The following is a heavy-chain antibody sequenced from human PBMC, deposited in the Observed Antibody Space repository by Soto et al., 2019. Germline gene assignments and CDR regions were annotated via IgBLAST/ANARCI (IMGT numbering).Heavy chain of an antibody. J-gene: IGHJ4*02. Sequence: SETLSLTCTVSGGSISSSSYYWGWIRQPPGKGLEWIGSIYYSGSTYYNPSLRSRVSISADTSMNEFSLALTSVTAADTAMYYCARGSTTEKVDSWGQGILVTVSS. CDR1: GGSISSSSYY. CDR3: ARGSTTEKVDS. CDR2: IYYSGST. V-gene: IGHV4-39*07.